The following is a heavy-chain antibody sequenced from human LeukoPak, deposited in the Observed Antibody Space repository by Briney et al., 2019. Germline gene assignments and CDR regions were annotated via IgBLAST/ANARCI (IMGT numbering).Heavy chain of an antibody. CDR1: GGSISSSDYY. J-gene: IGHJ4*02. Sequence: SETLSLTCTVSGGSISSSDYYWSWIRQPPGKGLEWIGYIYYSGSTYYNPSLKSRVTISVDTSKNQFSLKLSSVTAADTAVYYCARVGGHPGDICVYWGQGTLVTVSS. D-gene: IGHD3-16*01. V-gene: IGHV4-30-4*01. CDR2: IYYSGST. CDR3: ARVGGHPGDICVY.